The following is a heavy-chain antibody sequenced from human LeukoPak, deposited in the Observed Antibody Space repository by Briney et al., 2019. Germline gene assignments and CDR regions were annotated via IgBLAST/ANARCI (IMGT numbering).Heavy chain of an antibody. Sequence: GRSLRLSCAASVFSFSSHAMHWVRQAPGKGLEWVALISYDGTYEDYPDSVKGRFSISRDNSKSTMSLQMNSLRLEDTAVYYCVGEVGPRDFGNWGQGTLVTVSS. CDR1: VFSFSSHA. CDR2: ISYDGTYE. D-gene: IGHD1-26*01. CDR3: VGEVGPRDFGN. V-gene: IGHV3-30*04. J-gene: IGHJ4*02.